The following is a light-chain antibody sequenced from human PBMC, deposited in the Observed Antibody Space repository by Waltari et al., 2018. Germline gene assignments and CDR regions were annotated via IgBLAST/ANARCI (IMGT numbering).Light chain of an antibody. Sequence: QLVLTQSPSASASLGASVKLPCTPSSRPSHSAIPRPPQQPEKGPRYLMKLNSEGTHNKGDGIPDRFSGSSSGAERYLTISSLQSEDEADYYCQTWGTGIRVFGGGTKLTVL. CDR3: QTWGTGIRV. J-gene: IGLJ3*02. CDR2: LNSEGTH. CDR1: SRPSHSA. V-gene: IGLV4-69*01.